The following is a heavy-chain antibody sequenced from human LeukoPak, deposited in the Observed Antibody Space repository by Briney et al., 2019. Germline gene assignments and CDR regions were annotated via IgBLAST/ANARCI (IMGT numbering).Heavy chain of an antibody. D-gene: IGHD3-3*01. CDR3: AAGGLYDLLPY. CDR2: FDPGNGEI. CDR1: GHTLTDLT. J-gene: IGHJ4*02. V-gene: IGHV1-24*01. Sequence: GASVNVSCKVSGHTLTDLTMHWVRQAPGKGLEWMGGFDPGNGEIIYAQKFQGRVTMTEDASTDTAYMELSSLKSEDTAVYYCAAGGLYDLLPYWGQGTLVTVSS.